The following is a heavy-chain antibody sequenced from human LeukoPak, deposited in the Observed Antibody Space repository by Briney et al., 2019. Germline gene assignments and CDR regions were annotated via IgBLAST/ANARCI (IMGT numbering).Heavy chain of an antibody. D-gene: IGHD4-23*01. CDR2: IYYSGRT. CDR1: GVSISSGNYY. J-gene: IGHJ4*02. V-gene: IGHV4-30-4*01. Sequence: SETLSLTCTVSGVSISSGNYYWSWVRQPPGKGLEWIGYIYYSGRTYYNPSLKSRVTISVDTSKNQFSLKLTSVTAADTAVYYCARGGEWPVDWGQGTLVTVSS. CDR3: ARGGEWPVD.